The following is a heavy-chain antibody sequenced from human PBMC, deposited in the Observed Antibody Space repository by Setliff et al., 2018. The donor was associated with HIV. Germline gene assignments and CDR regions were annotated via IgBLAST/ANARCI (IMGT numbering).Heavy chain of an antibody. CDR3: ARVFQSYFFDF. V-gene: IGHV4-61*02. CDR2: VYTSGGT. CDR1: GGSISSGSHY. D-gene: IGHD3-3*01. J-gene: IGHJ4*02. Sequence: SETLSLTCTVTGGSISSGSHYWSWIRQPAGKGLEFIGRVYTSGGTNYNPSLKSRFTISRDKSKNTLYLQMNSLRTEDTAVYYCARVFQSYFFDFWGQGTLVTVSS.